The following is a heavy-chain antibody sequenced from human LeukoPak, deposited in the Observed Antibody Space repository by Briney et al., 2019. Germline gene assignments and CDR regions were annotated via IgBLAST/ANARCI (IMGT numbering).Heavy chain of an antibody. CDR2: INPSGGST. J-gene: IGHJ3*02. V-gene: IGHV1-46*01. CDR3: AREGKPTTPRSGTRGAFDI. CDR1: GYTFTSYY. D-gene: IGHD1-26*01. Sequence: GASVKVSCKASGYTFTSYYMHWVRQAPGQGLEWMGIINPSGGSTSYAQKFQGRVTVTRDTSTSTVYMELSSLRSEDTAVYYCAREGKPTTPRSGTRGAFDIWGQGTMVTVSS.